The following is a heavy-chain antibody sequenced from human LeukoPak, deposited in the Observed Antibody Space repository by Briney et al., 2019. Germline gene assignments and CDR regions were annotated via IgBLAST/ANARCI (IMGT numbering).Heavy chain of an antibody. V-gene: IGHV3-23*01. D-gene: IGHD5-24*01. CDR1: GFTFSSYA. J-gene: IGHJ4*02. CDR2: ISGSGGST. CDR3: ARNVGMATIFFDY. Sequence: PGGSLRLSCAASGFTFSSYAMSWVRQAPGKGLEWVSAISGSGGSTYYADSVKGRFTISRDNSKNTLYLQMNSLRAEDTAVYYCARNVGMATIFFDYWGQGTLVTVSS.